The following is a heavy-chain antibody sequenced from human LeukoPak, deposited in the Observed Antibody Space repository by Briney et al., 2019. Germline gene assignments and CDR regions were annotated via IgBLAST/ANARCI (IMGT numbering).Heavy chain of an antibody. Sequence: SETLSLTCTVSGGSISSYYWSWIRQPPGKGLEWIGYIYYSGSTNYNPSLKSRVTISVDTSKNQFSLKLSSVTAADTAAYYCARAGYYYDSSGYYEGAYYFDYWGQGTPVTVSS. CDR3: ARAGYYYDSSGYYEGAYYFDY. J-gene: IGHJ4*02. CDR2: IYYSGST. V-gene: IGHV4-59*01. D-gene: IGHD3-22*01. CDR1: GGSISSYY.